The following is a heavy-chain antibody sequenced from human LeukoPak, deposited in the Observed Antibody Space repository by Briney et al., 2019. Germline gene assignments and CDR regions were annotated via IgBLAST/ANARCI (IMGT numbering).Heavy chain of an antibody. CDR3: ARVESSSWYRYYYMDV. D-gene: IGHD6-13*01. J-gene: IGHJ6*03. V-gene: IGHV1-8*01. CDR1: GYTCTSYD. Sequence: ASVKVSCKASGYTCTSYDINWVRQATGQGLELMGWMNPNSGNTGYAQKFQSRVTMTRNTSISTAYMELSSLRSEDTAVYYCARVESSSWYRYYYMDVWGKGTTVTVSS. CDR2: MNPNSGNT.